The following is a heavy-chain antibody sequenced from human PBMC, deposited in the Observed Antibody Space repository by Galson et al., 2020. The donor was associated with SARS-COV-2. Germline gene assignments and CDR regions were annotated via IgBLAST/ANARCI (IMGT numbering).Heavy chain of an antibody. D-gene: IGHD3-10*01. V-gene: IGHV3-30*18. CDR3: AKVLYSYGSGSYPDY. CDR2: ISYDGRNK. CDR1: GFTFSSYG. J-gene: IGHJ4*02. Sequence: GGSLRLSCAASGFTFSSYGMHWVRQAPGKGLEWVAVISYDGRNKYYADSVKGRFTISRDNSKNTLYLQMNSLRAEDTAVYYCAKVLYSYGSGSYPDYWGQGTLVTVSS.